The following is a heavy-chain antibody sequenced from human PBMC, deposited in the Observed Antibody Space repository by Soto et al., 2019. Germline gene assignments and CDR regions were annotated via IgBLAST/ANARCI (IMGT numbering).Heavy chain of an antibody. CDR1: GSSFSNFY. CDR2: IYTSGAT. J-gene: IGHJ4*02. Sequence: QVQLQESGPGLVKPSETLSLTCSVSGSSFSNFYWSWIRQPAGKGLEWIGRIYTSGATSYNPSLKSRVTMSVDTSQTQMSLNLTSVTAADTAVYYCARGGIQLSYAVDHWGQGILVTVSS. D-gene: IGHD3-10*01. CDR3: ARGGIQLSYAVDH. V-gene: IGHV4-4*07.